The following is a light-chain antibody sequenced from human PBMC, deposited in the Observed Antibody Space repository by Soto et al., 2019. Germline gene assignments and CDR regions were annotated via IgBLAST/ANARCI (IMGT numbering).Light chain of an antibody. CDR1: QRVSSDF. J-gene: IGKJ1*01. Sequence: EIVLTQSPGTLSLSPGERATLSCRTSQRVSSDFLAWYQQKAGQAPRLLIYGPSNRATGVPDRFIGGGSGTDFTLTISRLEPEDFAVDYCQQFGSAPRTFGQGTKVEIK. V-gene: IGKV3-20*01. CDR3: QQFGSAPRT. CDR2: GPS.